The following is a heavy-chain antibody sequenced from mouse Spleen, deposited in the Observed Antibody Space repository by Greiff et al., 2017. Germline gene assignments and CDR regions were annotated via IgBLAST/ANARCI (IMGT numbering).Heavy chain of an antibody. Sequence: VKLVESGPGLVQPSQSLSITCTVSGFSLTSYGVHWVRQSPGKGLEWLGVIWSGGSTDYNAAFISRLSISKDNSKSQVFFKMNSPQADDTAIYYCARMGWDSYYFDYWGQGTTLTVSS. CDR1: GFSLTSYG. CDR2: IWSGGST. D-gene: IGHD3-3*01. CDR3: ARMGWDSYYFDY. V-gene: IGHV2-2*01. J-gene: IGHJ2*01.